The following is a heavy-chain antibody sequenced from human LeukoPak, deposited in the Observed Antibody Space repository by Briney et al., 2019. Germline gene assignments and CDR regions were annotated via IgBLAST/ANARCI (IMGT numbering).Heavy chain of an antibody. D-gene: IGHD3-10*01. J-gene: IGHJ4*02. CDR2: IIPIFGTA. V-gene: IGHV1-69*01. CDR1: GFTFSSYA. CDR3: ARSFPFGELYD. Sequence: GGSLRLSCAASGFTFSSYAMHWVRQAPGQGLEWMGGIIPIFGTANYAQKFQGRVTITADESTSTAYMELSSLRSEDTAVYYCARSFPFGELYDWGQGTLVTVSS.